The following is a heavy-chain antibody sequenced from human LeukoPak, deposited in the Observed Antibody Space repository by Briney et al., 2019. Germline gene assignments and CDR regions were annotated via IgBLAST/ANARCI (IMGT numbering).Heavy chain of an antibody. D-gene: IGHD4-17*01. CDR3: ATMGASTTVTTSDI. CDR1: GYTFTSYG. Sequence: GASVKVSCKASGYTFTSYGINWVRQAPGQGLEWMGWISAYNGDTNYAQKLQGRVTMTTDTSTSTAYMELRSLRSDDTAVYYCATMGASTTVTTSDIWGQGTMVTVSS. J-gene: IGHJ3*02. V-gene: IGHV1-18*01. CDR2: ISAYNGDT.